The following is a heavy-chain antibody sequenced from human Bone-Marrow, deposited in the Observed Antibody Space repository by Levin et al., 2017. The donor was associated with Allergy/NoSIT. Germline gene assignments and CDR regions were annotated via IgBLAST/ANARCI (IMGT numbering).Heavy chain of an antibody. CDR3: ATDGFYISTSGKYFYYGMDV. CDR1: GFTFSHYY. J-gene: IGHJ6*02. CDR2: ISSSGTTI. Sequence: GESLKISCAASGFTFSHYYMTWIRQAPGKGLEWVSHISSSGTTINYADSVRGRFTISRDNARNSLYLQMNSLRAEDTAVYYCATDGFYISTSGKYFYYGMDVWGPGTTVTVSS. V-gene: IGHV3-11*01. D-gene: IGHD3-9*01.